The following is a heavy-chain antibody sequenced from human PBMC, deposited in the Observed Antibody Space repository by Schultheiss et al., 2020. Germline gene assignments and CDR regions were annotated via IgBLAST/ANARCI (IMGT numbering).Heavy chain of an antibody. CDR2: ISTGGGST. J-gene: IGHJ3*02. CDR1: GFTFSSYA. Sequence: GGSLRLSCAASGFTFSSYAMTWVRQAPGKGLEWVSAISTGGGSTYYTDSVKGRFTISRDNAKNSLYLQMNSLRAEDTAVYYCARVLGIAASGYEFDIWGQGTMVTVSS. D-gene: IGHD6-13*01. CDR3: ARVLGIAASGYEFDI. V-gene: IGHV3-23*01.